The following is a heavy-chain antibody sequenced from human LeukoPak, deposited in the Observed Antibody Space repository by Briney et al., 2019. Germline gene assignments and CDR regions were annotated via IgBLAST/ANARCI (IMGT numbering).Heavy chain of an antibody. J-gene: IGHJ6*02. D-gene: IGHD1-26*01. CDR3: ARAGIVGATTKWRYYYYYGMDV. Sequence: ASVKVSCKASGYTFTSYYMHWVRQAPGQGLEWMGIINPSGGSTSYAQKFQGGVTMTRDTSTSTVYMELSSLRSEDKAVYYCARAGIVGATTKWRYYYYYGMDVWGQGTTVTVSS. CDR1: GYTFTSYY. CDR2: INPSGGST. V-gene: IGHV1-46*01.